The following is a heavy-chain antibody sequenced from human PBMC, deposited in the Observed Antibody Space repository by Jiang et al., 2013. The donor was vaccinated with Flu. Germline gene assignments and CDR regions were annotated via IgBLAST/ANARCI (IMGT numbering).Heavy chain of an antibody. Sequence: SWVRQAPGQGLEWIGWISAYNGKTEYTQKVKGRVTMTTDTSTSTAYMDLRSLRSDDTAVYYCARDAVKEWESPGGLFGSWGQGTLVTVSS. J-gene: IGHJ1*01. CDR3: ARDAVKEWESPGGLFGS. CDR2: ISAYNGKT. V-gene: IGHV1-18*01. D-gene: IGHD1-26*01.